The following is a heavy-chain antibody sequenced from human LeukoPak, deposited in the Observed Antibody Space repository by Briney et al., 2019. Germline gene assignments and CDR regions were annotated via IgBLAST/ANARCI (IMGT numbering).Heavy chain of an antibody. CDR1: GGSISSGSYY. D-gene: IGHD6-13*01. CDR2: IYTSGST. Sequence: PSETLSLTCTVSGGSISSGSYYWSWIRQPAGKGLEWIGRIYTSGSTNYNPSLKSRVTISVDTSKNQFSLKLSSVTAADTAVYYCARDRYSSSWGAWGSYYYIDVWGKGTTVTFSS. J-gene: IGHJ6*03. V-gene: IGHV4-61*02. CDR3: ARDRYSSSWGAWGSYYYIDV.